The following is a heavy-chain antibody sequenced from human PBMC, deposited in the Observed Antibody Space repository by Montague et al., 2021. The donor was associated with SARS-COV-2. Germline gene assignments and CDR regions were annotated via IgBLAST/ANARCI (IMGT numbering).Heavy chain of an antibody. V-gene: IGHV4-34*01. CDR3: ASLTLGYCSSTSCYSDWFDP. CDR2: INHSGST. CDR1: GGSFSGYY. Sequence: SETLSLTCAVYGGSFSGYYWSWIRQPPGKGLEWIGEINHSGSTNYNPSLKSRVTISVDTSKNQFSLKPSSVTAADTAVYYCASLTLGYCSSTSCYSDWFDPWGQGTLVTVSS. D-gene: IGHD2-2*02. J-gene: IGHJ5*02.